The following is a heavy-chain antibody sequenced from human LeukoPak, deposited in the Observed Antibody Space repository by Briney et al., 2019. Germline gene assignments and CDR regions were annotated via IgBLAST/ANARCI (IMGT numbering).Heavy chain of an antibody. J-gene: IGHJ6*03. CDR2: ISGSGGST. D-gene: IGHD6-13*01. V-gene: IGHV3-23*01. Sequence: GGSLRLSCAASGFTFSSYAMSWVRQAPGKGLEWVSAISGSGGSTYYADSVTGRFTISRDNSKNTLYLQMNSLRAEDTAVYYCAGSLGYSSSWPIYYYYYYMDVWGKGTTVTVSS. CDR3: AGSLGYSSSWPIYYYYYYMDV. CDR1: GFTFSSYA.